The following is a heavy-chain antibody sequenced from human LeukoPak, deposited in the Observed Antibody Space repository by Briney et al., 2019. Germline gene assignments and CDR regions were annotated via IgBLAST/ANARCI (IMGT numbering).Heavy chain of an antibody. Sequence: VKLSCKPSEYPFTSYAINWGRQPPGQGLGWWGWMNLNTGNTGNGERFPARVAMTRDNSISTAYLELNSLTSEEPAVDYCARGGAGTYYKRDGWFDPWGQGTVVTVSS. V-gene: IGHV1-8*01. CDR3: ARGGAGTYYKRDGWFDP. J-gene: IGHJ5*02. CDR2: MNLNTGNT. D-gene: IGHD3-10*01. CDR1: EYPFTSYA.